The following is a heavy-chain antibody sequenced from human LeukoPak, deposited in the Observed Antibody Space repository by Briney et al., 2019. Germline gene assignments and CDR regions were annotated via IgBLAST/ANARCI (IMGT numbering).Heavy chain of an antibody. D-gene: IGHD4-17*01. J-gene: IGHJ4*01. CDR1: GYTFTSYG. V-gene: IGHV1-18*01. Sequence: GASVKVSCKASGYTFTSYGISWVRQAPGQGLEWMGWISAYNGNTNYAQKLQGRVTMTTDTSTSTAYMELRSLRSDDTAVYYCARELCDYGDYGPPFPCYWGQGTLVTVSS. CDR2: ISAYNGNT. CDR3: ARELCDYGDYGPPFPCY.